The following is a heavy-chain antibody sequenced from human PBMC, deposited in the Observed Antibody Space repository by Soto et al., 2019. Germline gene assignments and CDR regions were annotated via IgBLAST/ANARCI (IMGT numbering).Heavy chain of an antibody. J-gene: IGHJ4*02. D-gene: IGHD6-19*01. V-gene: IGHV3-30*18. Sequence: VQLVESGGGVVQPGRSLRLSCAASGFTFSDYAMHWVRQAPGKGLEWVAVVSHDGRNTHYADYVKGRFTISRGSSKNTVSLEMTSLRAEDTAVYYCAKGGRQWLVSSDFNYWGQGALVTVSS. CDR1: GFTFSDYA. CDR3: AKGGRQWLVSSDFNY. CDR2: VSHDGRNT.